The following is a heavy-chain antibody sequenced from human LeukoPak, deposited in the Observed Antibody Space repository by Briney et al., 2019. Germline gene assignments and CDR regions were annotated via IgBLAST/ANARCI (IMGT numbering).Heavy chain of an antibody. Sequence: SETLSLTCTVSGGSISSYYWNWIRQPPGKGLEWIGYIYYSGSTNYNPSLKSRVTISVDTSKNQFSLKLSSVTAADTAVYYCARVRVSWRHGSGSYYQFDYWGQGTLVTVSS. CDR2: IYYSGST. V-gene: IGHV4-59*01. CDR1: GGSISSYY. J-gene: IGHJ4*02. D-gene: IGHD3-10*01. CDR3: ARVRVSWRHGSGSYYQFDY.